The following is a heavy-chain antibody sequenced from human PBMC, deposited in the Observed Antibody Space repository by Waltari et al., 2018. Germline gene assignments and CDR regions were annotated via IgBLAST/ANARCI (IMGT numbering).Heavy chain of an antibody. CDR3: AKVGGRRWFGELLYDAFDI. D-gene: IGHD3-10*01. V-gene: IGHV3-23*01. Sequence: EVQLLESGGGMVQPGGSLRLSCAASGFTFSSYAMIWVRQAPGKGLEWVSAIMGSVGCTYYEESVKGRFTSSRDNSTNTLYLQMNSLRGEDTAVYYCAKVGGRRWFGELLYDAFDIWGQGTMVTVSS. CDR2: IMGSVGCT. CDR1: GFTFSSYA. J-gene: IGHJ3*02.